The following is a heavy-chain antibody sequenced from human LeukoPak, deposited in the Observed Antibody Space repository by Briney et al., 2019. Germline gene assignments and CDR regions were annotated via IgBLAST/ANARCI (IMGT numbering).Heavy chain of an antibody. CDR2: ISGSGTFI. Sequence: PGGSLRLSCAASGFTFSSYSMNWVRQAPGKGLEWLSFISGSGTFIYYADSVRGRFTISRDSAWNSLYLQMNSLRDEDTAVYFCARDDGLGYWGQGTLVTVSS. J-gene: IGHJ4*02. CDR3: ARDDGLGY. V-gene: IGHV3-48*02. CDR1: GFTFSSYS. D-gene: IGHD3-16*01.